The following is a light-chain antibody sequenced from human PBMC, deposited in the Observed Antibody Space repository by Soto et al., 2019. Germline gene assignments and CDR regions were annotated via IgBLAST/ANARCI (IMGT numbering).Light chain of an antibody. J-gene: IGKJ3*01. V-gene: IGKV4-1*01. CDR2: WAS. Sequence: DIVMTQSPDSLAVSLGERATFNCKSSQSILDRSKNKYYLAWYQQKSGQPPKLLIYWASLREPGVPDRFTGSGSGTDFTLTISSLQAEDVAVYYCQQYHTTPFTFGPGTKVDIK. CDR1: QSILDRSKNKYY. CDR3: QQYHTTPFT.